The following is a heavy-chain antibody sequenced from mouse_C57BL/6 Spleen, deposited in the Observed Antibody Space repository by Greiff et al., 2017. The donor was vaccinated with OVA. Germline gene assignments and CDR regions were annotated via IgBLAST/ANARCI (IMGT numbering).Heavy chain of an antibody. Sequence: VQLQQPGAELVRPGSSVKLSCKASGYTFTSYWMHWVKQRPIQGLEWIGNIDPSDSETHYNQKFKDKATLTVDKSSSTVYMQLSSLTSEDSAVYYCARYTGNGYYFDYWGQGTTLTVSS. V-gene: IGHV1-52*01. J-gene: IGHJ2*01. CDR2: IDPSDSET. CDR1: GYTFTSYW. CDR3: ARYTGNGYYFDY. D-gene: IGHD2-2*01.